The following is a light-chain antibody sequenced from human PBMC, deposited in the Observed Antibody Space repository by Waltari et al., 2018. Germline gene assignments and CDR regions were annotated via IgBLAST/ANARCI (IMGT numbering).Light chain of an antibody. J-gene: IGLJ7*01. CDR3: ETWDSNTAV. Sequence: QPVLTQSSSASASLGPSVKFTCTLSSGHSTYTIAWHQQQPGKAPRYLMQLQGGGSYTKGSGVPDRFSGSSSGADRYLTISNLQSEDEADYYCETWDSNTAVFGGGTQLTVL. V-gene: IGLV4-60*03. CDR1: SGHSTYT. CDR2: LQGGGSY.